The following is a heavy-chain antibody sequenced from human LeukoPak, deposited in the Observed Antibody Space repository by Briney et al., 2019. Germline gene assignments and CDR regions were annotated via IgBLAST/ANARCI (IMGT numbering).Heavy chain of an antibody. J-gene: IGHJ4*02. V-gene: IGHV3-30*02. D-gene: IGHD5-18*01. Sequence: GGSLRLSCAASGFTFSSYVMHWVRQAPGKGLEWVAFIRYDGSNKYYADSVKGRFTISRDNSKNTLYLQMNSLRAEDTAVYYCAKGRGYSYGLPFLYWGQGTLVTVSS. CDR3: AKGRGYSYGLPFLY. CDR1: GFTFSSYV. CDR2: IRYDGSNK.